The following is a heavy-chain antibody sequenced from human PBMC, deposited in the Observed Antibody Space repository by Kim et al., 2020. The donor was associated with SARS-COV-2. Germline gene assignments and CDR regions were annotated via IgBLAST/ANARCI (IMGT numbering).Heavy chain of an antibody. CDR2: ISGSGGST. CDR1: GFTFSNDA. Sequence: GGSLRLSCAASGFTFSNDAMSWVRQAPGKGLEWVSTISGSGGSTYYADSVKGRFTISRDNSKNTLSLQMNSLRAEDTAVYYCAKGPRGEREARRCRGMDVAGHGTTVSVSS. V-gene: IGHV3-23*01. J-gene: IGHJ6*01. D-gene: IGHD6-6*01. CDR3: AKGPRGEREARRCRGMDV.